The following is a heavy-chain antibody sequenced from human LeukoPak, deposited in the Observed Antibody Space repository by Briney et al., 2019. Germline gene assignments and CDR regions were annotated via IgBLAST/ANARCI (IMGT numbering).Heavy chain of an antibody. CDR3: ARVATGWGVDYFDY. CDR1: GFTFSTYW. D-gene: IGHD3-9*01. V-gene: IGHV3-7*03. Sequence: GGSLRLSCAASGFTFSTYWMSWVRQAPGKGLEWVANIKQDGSDKFYVDSVKGRFTISRDNSKNTLYLQMNSLRAEDTAVYYCARVATGWGVDYFDYWGQGTLVTVSS. J-gene: IGHJ4*02. CDR2: IKQDGSDK.